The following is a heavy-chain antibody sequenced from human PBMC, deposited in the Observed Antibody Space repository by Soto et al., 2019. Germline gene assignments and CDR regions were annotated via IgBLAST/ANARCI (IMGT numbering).Heavy chain of an antibody. Sequence: ASVKVSCKASGYTFTSYGICWVRQAPGQGLEWMGWISAYNGNTNYAQKLQGRVTMTTDTSTSTAYVELRSLRSDDTAVYYCARVPLPNCSGGSCQPWWSDPSGQGTLVTVSS. J-gene: IGHJ5*02. CDR2: ISAYNGNT. CDR3: ARVPLPNCSGGSCQPWWSDP. V-gene: IGHV1-18*01. D-gene: IGHD2-15*01. CDR1: GYTFTSYG.